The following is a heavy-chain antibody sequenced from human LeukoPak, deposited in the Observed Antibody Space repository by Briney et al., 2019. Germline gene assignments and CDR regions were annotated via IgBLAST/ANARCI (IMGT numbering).Heavy chain of an antibody. CDR1: GFTLSSYG. CDR2: IRYDGSNK. CDR3: AKLFFGVVRGAKQNFDY. Sequence: GGSLRLSCAASGFTLSSYGMHWVRQAPGKGLEWVAFIRYDGSNKYYADSVKGRFTISRDNPKNTLYLQMNSLRAEDTAVYYCAKLFFGVVRGAKQNFDYWGQGTLVTVSS. J-gene: IGHJ4*02. D-gene: IGHD3-10*01. V-gene: IGHV3-30*02.